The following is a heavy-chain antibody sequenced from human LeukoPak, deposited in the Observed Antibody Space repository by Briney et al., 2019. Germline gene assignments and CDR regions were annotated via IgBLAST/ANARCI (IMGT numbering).Heavy chain of an antibody. D-gene: IGHD4-23*01. V-gene: IGHV4-30-4*01. Sequence: SQTLSLTCTVSGGSISSGDYYWSWIRQPPGKGLEWIGYIYYSGSTYYNPSLKSRVTISVDTSKNQFSLKLSSVTAAGTAVYYCARDLLNEGNHLDYWGQGTLVTVSS. CDR1: GGSISSGDYY. CDR3: ARDLLNEGNHLDY. CDR2: IYYSGST. J-gene: IGHJ4*02.